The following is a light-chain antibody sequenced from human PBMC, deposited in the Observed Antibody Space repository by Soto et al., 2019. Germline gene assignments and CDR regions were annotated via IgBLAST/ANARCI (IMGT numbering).Light chain of an antibody. CDR2: EVS. Sequence: QSALTQPPSASGSPGQSVTISCTGTNSDVGGYNYVSWYQQHPGKVPKLILHEVSQRPSGVPDRFSGSKSGNTASLTVSWLQAEDEADYYCSSFSDSSGSHVVFGGGTKLTVL. CDR1: NSDVGGYNY. J-gene: IGLJ2*01. CDR3: SSFSDSSGSHVV. V-gene: IGLV2-8*01.